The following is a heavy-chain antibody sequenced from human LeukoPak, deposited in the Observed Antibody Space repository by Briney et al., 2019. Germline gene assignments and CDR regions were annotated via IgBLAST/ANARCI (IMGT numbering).Heavy chain of an antibody. CDR2: IRGDGRTT. D-gene: IGHD6-19*01. CDR1: GFTFGDYA. J-gene: IGHJ4*02. V-gene: IGHV3-43*02. CDR3: AKDAVAGTWLHY. Sequence: GGSLRLSCAASGFTFGDYAMHWVRQAPGKGLEWVSLIRGDGRTTSYAGSVKGRFTISRDDSKNSLYLQMSSLRGEDTAMYFCAKDAVAGTWLHYWGQGTLVTVSS.